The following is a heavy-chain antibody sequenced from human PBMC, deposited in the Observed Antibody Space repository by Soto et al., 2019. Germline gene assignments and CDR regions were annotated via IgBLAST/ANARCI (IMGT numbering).Heavy chain of an antibody. J-gene: IGHJ5*02. Sequence: GGSLRLSCAASGFTFSTYAMHWVRQAPGKGLEWVATISDDGTNKFYADSVKGRFTISRDNSKDTLYLQMNGLRPEDTAMYYCPREGHGDWFDPWGQGTLVTVSS. V-gene: IGHV3-30-3*01. CDR2: ISDDGTNK. CDR1: GFTFSTYA. D-gene: IGHD3-10*01. CDR3: PREGHGDWFDP.